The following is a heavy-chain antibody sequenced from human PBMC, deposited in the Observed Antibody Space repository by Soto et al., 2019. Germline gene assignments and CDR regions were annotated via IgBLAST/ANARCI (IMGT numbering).Heavy chain of an antibody. CDR3: ARSTTMKSSDY. D-gene: IGHD4-4*01. CDR1: GFSLSTSGVG. CDR2: IYWDDDE. V-gene: IGHV2-5*02. J-gene: IGHJ4*02. Sequence: KESGPTLVKPTQTLTLTCTFSGFSLSTSGVGVGWIRQPPGKALEWLALIYWDDDERYSPSLDSRLTITKDTSKNQVVLTMTNMDSVDTATYYCARSTTMKSSDYWGQGTLVTVDS.